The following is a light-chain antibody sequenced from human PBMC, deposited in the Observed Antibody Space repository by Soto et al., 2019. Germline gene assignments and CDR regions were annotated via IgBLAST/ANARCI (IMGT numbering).Light chain of an antibody. CDR3: QTWGTGIQVV. J-gene: IGLJ3*02. CDR1: SGHNTYA. CDR2: VNNDGSH. V-gene: IGLV4-69*01. Sequence: QPVLTQSPSASASVGASVKLTCTLSSGHNTYAIAWHQQQPEKGPRYLMKVNNDGSHTKGDGIPDRFSGSSSGAERYLTISSLQSEDEADYYCQTWGTGIQVVFGGGTKLTVL.